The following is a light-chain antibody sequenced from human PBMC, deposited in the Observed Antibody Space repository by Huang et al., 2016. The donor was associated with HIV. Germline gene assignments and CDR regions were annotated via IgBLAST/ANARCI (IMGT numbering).Light chain of an antibody. Sequence: EVVLTQSPGTLSLSPGERANLACRASQSISSFLAWYQQKPGQAPRLLIYDASNRATGIPARVSGSGSGTDFTLTISSLEPEDFAVYYCQHRSNWPLYTFGQGTILEIK. CDR1: QSISSF. CDR2: DAS. J-gene: IGKJ2*01. CDR3: QHRSNWPLYT. V-gene: IGKV3-11*01.